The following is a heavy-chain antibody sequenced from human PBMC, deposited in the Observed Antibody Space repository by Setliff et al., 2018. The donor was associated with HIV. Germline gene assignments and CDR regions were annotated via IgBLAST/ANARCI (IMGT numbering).Heavy chain of an antibody. CDR3: ARDHYDILTGYYRTYYYMDV. D-gene: IGHD3-9*01. Sequence: ASVKVSCKSSGYTFSQYGISWVRQAPGQGLEWMGWISTYNGQRNYAQKVQGRVSMTTDTSTSTAYMELRSLRSDDTAVYYCARDHYDILTGYYRTYYYMDVWGKGTTVTVSS. J-gene: IGHJ6*03. V-gene: IGHV1-18*01. CDR1: GYTFSQYG. CDR2: ISTYNGQR.